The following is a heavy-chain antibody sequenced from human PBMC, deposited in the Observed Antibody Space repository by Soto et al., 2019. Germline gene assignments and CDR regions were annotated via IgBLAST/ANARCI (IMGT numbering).Heavy chain of an antibody. V-gene: IGHV3-33*01. CDR3: AGTYSSSWYDVNWFDP. CDR2: IWYDGSNK. J-gene: IGHJ5*02. CDR1: GFTFSSYG. Sequence: QVQLVESGGGVVQPGRSLRLSCAASGFTFSSYGMHWVRQAPGKGLEWVAVIWYDGSNKYYADFVKGRFTISRDNSKNTLYLQMNSLRAEDTAVYYCAGTYSSSWYDVNWFDPWGQGTLVTVSS. D-gene: IGHD6-13*01.